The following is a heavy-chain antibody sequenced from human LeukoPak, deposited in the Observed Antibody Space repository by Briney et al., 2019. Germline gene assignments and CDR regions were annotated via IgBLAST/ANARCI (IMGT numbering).Heavy chain of an antibody. CDR3: ARAESGKTYYYYMDV. V-gene: IGHV3-48*03. CDR1: GFTFSSYE. J-gene: IGHJ6*03. CDR2: ISSSGSTI. Sequence: TGGSPRLSCAASGFTFSSYEMNWVRQAPGKGLEWVSYISSSGSTIYYADSVKGRFTISRDNAKNSLYLQMNSLRAEDTAVYYCARAESGKTYYYYMDVWGKGATVTVSS. D-gene: IGHD1-14*01.